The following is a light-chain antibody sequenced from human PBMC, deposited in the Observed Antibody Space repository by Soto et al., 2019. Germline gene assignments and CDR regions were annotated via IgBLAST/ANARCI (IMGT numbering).Light chain of an antibody. CDR3: QQYHNLIT. CDR1: QDITNY. J-gene: IGKJ5*01. V-gene: IGKV1-33*01. CDR2: DAS. Sequence: DIQMTQSPSSLSASVGDRVTITCQASQDITNYLNWYQQKPEKAPKLLIYDASNLETGFPSRFRGSGSGTDFTFTISSLQPEDIATYYCQQYHNLITFGQGTRLEIK.